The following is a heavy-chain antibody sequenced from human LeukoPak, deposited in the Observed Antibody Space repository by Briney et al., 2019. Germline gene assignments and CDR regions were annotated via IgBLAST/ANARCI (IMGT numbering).Heavy chain of an antibody. J-gene: IGHJ1*01. Sequence: SETLSLTCTVSGGSMNSYYWSWIRQPPGKGLEWIAYIYDSGSTNYNPSLKSRVTISIDTSKNQFSLNLNSVTAADTAVYYCARDGGSGYDPADFQHWGQGTLVTVSS. V-gene: IGHV4-59*01. D-gene: IGHD5-12*01. CDR1: GGSMNSYY. CDR2: IYDSGST. CDR3: ARDGGSGYDPADFQH.